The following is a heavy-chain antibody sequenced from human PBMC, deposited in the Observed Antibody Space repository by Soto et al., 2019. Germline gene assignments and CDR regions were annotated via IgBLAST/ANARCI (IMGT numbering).Heavy chain of an antibody. J-gene: IGHJ4*02. CDR1: SYILKSNG. Sequence: VASVKVSCKAPSYILKSNGISWVRQAPGQGLEWMGWINVYDGLMKLAQRFEDGLSMTTDTSTGTSYIELGSLRSDDTAVYYCATLNTDNSGFDNSAYDYWGQGTLVTVSS. CDR2: INVYDGLM. D-gene: IGHD3-22*01. V-gene: IGHV1-18*04. CDR3: ATLNTDNSGFDNSAYDY.